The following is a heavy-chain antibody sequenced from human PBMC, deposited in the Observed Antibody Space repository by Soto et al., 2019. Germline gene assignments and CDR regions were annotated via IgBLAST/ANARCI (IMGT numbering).Heavy chain of an antibody. CDR3: ARHGIYDYVWGSYRPNYYYYGMDV. D-gene: IGHD3-16*02. CDR1: GGSISSSSYY. CDR2: IYYSGST. V-gene: IGHV4-39*01. Sequence: SETLSLTCTVSGGSISSSSYYWGWIRQPPGKGLEWIGSIYYSGSTYYNPSLKSRVTISVDTSKNQFSLKLSSVTAADTAAYYCARHGIYDYVWGSYRPNYYYYGMDVWGQGTTVTVSS. J-gene: IGHJ6*02.